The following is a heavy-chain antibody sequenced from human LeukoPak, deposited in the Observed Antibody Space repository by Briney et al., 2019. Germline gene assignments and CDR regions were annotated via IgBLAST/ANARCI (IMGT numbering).Heavy chain of an antibody. D-gene: IGHD3-10*01. CDR1: GFTFSSYW. V-gene: IGHV3-7*03. Sequence: QPGGSLRLSCAASGFTFSSYWMSWVRQAPGKGLEWVANIKQDGSEEYYVDSVKGRFTISRDNAKNSLYLQMNSLRAEDTAVYYCARELYGSGSYYWFDPWGQGTLVTVSS. CDR2: IKQDGSEE. CDR3: ARELYGSGSYYWFDP. J-gene: IGHJ5*02.